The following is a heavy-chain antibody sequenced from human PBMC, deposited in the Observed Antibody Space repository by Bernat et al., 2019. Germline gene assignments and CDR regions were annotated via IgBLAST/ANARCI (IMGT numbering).Heavy chain of an antibody. J-gene: IGHJ3*02. CDR3: ARDDRLLGLDAFDI. CDR1: GYTFTSYG. Sequence: QVQLVQSGAEVKKPGASVKVSCKASGYTFTSYGISWVRQAPGQGLEWMGWISAYNGNTNYAQKFQGRVTMTRDTSTSTVYMELSSLRSEDTAVYYCARDDRLLGLDAFDIWGQGTMVTVSS. D-gene: IGHD3-10*01. CDR2: ISAYNGNT. V-gene: IGHV1-18*01.